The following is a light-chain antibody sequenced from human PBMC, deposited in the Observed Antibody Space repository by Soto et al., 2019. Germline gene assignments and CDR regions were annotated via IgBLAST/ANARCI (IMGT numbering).Light chain of an antibody. Sequence: DIQMTQSPSSLSASVGARVSITCQASQDIRTSISWFQQKPGRAPKLLIYGASNLETGVPSRFSVSVSWRHFTFPISSQQSEDIATVYGQQYDNLPPFTFGPGTKVEIK. CDR2: GAS. CDR3: QQYDNLPPFT. J-gene: IGKJ3*01. CDR1: QDIRTS. V-gene: IGKV1-33*01.